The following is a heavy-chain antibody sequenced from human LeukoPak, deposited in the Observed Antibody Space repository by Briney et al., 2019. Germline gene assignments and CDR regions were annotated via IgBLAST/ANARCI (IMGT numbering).Heavy chain of an antibody. CDR2: ISGSGDNT. D-gene: IGHD3-22*01. CDR3: AKVATKGNYYDSSGYSLDY. J-gene: IGHJ4*02. Sequence: PGGSLRLSCAASRFTFSSYALSWVRQGPGKGLEWVSHISGSGDNTYYADSVKGRFTISRDNSKNTLYLQMNSLRAEDTAVFYCAKVATKGNYYDSSGYSLDYWGQGTLVTVSS. CDR1: RFTFSSYA. V-gene: IGHV3-23*01.